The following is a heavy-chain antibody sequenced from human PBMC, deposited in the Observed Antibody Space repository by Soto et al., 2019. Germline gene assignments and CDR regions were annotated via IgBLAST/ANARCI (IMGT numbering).Heavy chain of an antibody. CDR1: GGTFSSYA. J-gene: IGHJ6*02. Sequence: SVKVSCKASGGTFSSYAISWVRQAPGQGLEWMGGFIPIFGTANYAQKFQGRVTITADESTSTAYMELSSLRSEDTAVYYCARDWAVGLRLGELSLSYYYYGMDVWGQGTTVTVSS. CDR2: FIPIFGTA. V-gene: IGHV1-69*13. CDR3: ARDWAVGLRLGELSLSYYYYGMDV. D-gene: IGHD3-16*02.